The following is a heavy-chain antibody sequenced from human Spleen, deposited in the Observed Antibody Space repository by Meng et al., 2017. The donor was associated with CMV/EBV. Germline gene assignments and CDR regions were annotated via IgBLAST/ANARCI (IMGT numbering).Heavy chain of an antibody. CDR1: GFTFDDYT. D-gene: IGHD6-6*01. V-gene: IGHV3-43*01. Sequence: GGSLRLSCAASGFTFDDYTMHWVRQAPGKGLEWVSLITWDGGTTYYADSVKGRFTISRDNSRNSLFLQMNSLRSEDAAFYYCAKDYSSSSLYYFDYWGQGTLVTVSS. CDR3: AKDYSSSSLYYFDY. CDR2: ITWDGGTT. J-gene: IGHJ4*02.